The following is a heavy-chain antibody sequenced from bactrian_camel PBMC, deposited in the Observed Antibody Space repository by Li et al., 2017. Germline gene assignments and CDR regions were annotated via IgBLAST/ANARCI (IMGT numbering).Heavy chain of an antibody. Sequence: QVQLVESGGGSVEAGGSLNLSCTAPEHIFRSRGMGWYRQAPGKERDVVASIWTDRSTNYADSVKGRFTISRDNAKNTVNLQMNSLLPDDTAMYYCAAVSSSRGEWYCRPGRADFDDWGQGTQVTVS. J-gene: IGHJ6*01. CDR1: EHIFRSRG. V-gene: IGHV3S53*01. CDR3: AAVSSSRGEWYCRPGRADFDD. CDR2: IWTDRST. D-gene: IGHD3*01.